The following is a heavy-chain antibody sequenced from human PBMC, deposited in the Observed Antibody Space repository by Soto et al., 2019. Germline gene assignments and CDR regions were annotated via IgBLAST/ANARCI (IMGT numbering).Heavy chain of an antibody. J-gene: IGHJ6*03. CDR1: GGTFSSYT. Sequence: ASVKVSCKASGGTFSSYTISWVRQAPGQGLEWMGRIIPILGIANYAQKFQGRVTITADKSTSTAYMELSSLRSEDTAVYYCASDIVVVPAAMRYDYMDVWGKGTKVTVSS. CDR3: ASDIVVVPAAMRYDYMDV. CDR2: IIPILGIA. D-gene: IGHD2-2*01. V-gene: IGHV1-69*02.